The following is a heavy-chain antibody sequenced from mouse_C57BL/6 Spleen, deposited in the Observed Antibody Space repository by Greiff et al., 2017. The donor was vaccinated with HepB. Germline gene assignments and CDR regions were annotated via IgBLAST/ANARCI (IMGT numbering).Heavy chain of an antibody. J-gene: IGHJ3*01. CDR1: GYTFTSYW. CDR2: IDPSDSYT. CDR3: ASTMVTTDAY. Sequence: QVQLQQPGAELVKPGASVKLSCKASGYTFTSYWMQWVKQRPGQGLEWIGEIDPSDSYTNYNQNFKGKATLTVDTSSSTAYMQLSSLTSEDSAVYYCASTMVTTDAYWGQGTLVTVSA. D-gene: IGHD2-2*01. V-gene: IGHV1-50*01.